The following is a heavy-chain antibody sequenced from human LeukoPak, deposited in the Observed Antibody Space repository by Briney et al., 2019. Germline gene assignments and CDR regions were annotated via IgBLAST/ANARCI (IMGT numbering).Heavy chain of an antibody. Sequence: PSETLSLTCAVYGGSFSGYYWSWIRQPPGKGLEWIGEINHSGSTNYNPSLKSRVTISVDTSKNQFSLKLSPVTAADTAVYYCARGERGNYYMDVWGKGTTVTVSS. CDR3: ARGERGNYYMDV. CDR1: GGSFSGYY. D-gene: IGHD1-26*01. J-gene: IGHJ6*03. V-gene: IGHV4-34*01. CDR2: INHSGST.